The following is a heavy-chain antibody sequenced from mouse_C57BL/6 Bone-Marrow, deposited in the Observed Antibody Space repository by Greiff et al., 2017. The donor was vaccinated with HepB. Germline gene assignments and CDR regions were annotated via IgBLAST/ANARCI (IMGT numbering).Heavy chain of an antibody. CDR2: IDPEDGET. CDR3: APYYYGSSYCAMDY. V-gene: IGHV14-2*01. Sequence: EVQGVESGAELVKPGASVKLSCTASGFNIKDYYMHWVKQRTEQGLEWIGRIDPEDGETKYAPKFQGKATITADTSSNTAYLQLSSLTSEDTAVYYCAPYYYGSSYCAMDYWGQGTSVTVSS. J-gene: IGHJ4*01. D-gene: IGHD1-1*01. CDR1: GFNIKDYY.